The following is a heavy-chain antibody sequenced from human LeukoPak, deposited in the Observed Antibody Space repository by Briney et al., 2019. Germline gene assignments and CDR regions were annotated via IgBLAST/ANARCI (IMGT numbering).Heavy chain of an antibody. Sequence: ASVKVSCKASGFIFTDYYIHWVRQAPGQGLEWMGSIHPKSGGTKYAQKFQGRVTVTRDTSISATYMELSRLTSDDTAVYYCARDPPAAGSTEFDFWGQGTLVTVSS. D-gene: IGHD6-13*01. CDR3: ARDPPAAGSTEFDF. J-gene: IGHJ4*02. CDR2: IHPKSGGT. V-gene: IGHV1-2*02. CDR1: GFIFTDYY.